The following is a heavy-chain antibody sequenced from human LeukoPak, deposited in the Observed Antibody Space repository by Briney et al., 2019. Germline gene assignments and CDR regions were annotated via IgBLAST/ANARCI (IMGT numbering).Heavy chain of an antibody. CDR3: ARGAGDGSGSFDY. J-gene: IGHJ4*02. Sequence: GASVKVSCKASGYTFSVYYIHWVRQAPGQGLEWMGRTNPNTGVTIYAQKFQDRVSMTWETSISTASMELSRLRSDDTAVYYCARGAGDGSGSFDYWGQGTLVTVSS. CDR2: TNPNTGVT. CDR1: GYTFSVYY. V-gene: IGHV1-2*06. D-gene: IGHD3-10*01.